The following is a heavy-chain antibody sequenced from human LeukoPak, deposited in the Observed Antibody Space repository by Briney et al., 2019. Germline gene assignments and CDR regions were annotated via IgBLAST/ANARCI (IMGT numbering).Heavy chain of an antibody. J-gene: IGHJ2*01. CDR1: GGSISSSSYY. CDR3: ARRSLWLSHYWYFDL. V-gene: IGHV4-39*01. CDR2: IYYSGST. Sequence: SETLSLTCTVSGGSISSSSYYWGWIRQPPGKGLEWIGSIYYSGSTYYNPSLKSRVTISVDTSKNQFSLKLSSVTAADTAVYYCARRSLWLSHYWYFDLWGRGTLVTVSS. D-gene: IGHD2-21*01.